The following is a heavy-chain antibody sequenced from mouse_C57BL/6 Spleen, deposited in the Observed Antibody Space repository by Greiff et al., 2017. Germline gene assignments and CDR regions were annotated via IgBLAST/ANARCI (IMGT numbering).Heavy chain of an antibody. D-gene: IGHD2-1*01. CDR2: IYPGDGDT. J-gene: IGHJ4*01. V-gene: IGHV1-82*01. CDR3: ARQASLLWMDY. Sequence: QVQLQQSGPELVKPGASVKISCKASGYAFSSSWMNWVKQRPGKGLEWIGRIYPGDGDTNYNGKFKGKATLTADKSSSTAYMQLSSLTSEDSAVYFCARQASLLWMDYWGQGTSVTVSS. CDR1: GYAFSSSW.